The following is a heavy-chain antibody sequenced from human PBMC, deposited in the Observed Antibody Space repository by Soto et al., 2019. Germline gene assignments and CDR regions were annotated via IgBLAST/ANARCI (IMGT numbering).Heavy chain of an antibody. CDR1: GFTFSSYS. V-gene: IGHV3-21*01. J-gene: IGHJ4*02. CDR3: ARSYGDYEYYFDY. D-gene: IGHD4-17*01. Sequence: EVQLVESGGGLVKPGGSLRLSCAASGFTFSSYSMNWVRQAPGKGLEWVSSISSSSSYIYYADSVKGRCTISRDNAKNSLYLQMNSLRAEDTAVYYCARSYGDYEYYFDYWGQGTLVNVSS. CDR2: ISSSSSYI.